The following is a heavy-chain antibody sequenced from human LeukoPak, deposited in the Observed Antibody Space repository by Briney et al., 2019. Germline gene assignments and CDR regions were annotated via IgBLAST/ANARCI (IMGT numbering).Heavy chain of an antibody. Sequence: SETLSLTCTVSGGSISNYYWSWIRQPPGKGLEWIGYIYCSGSTSYNPSLKSRVTISVDTSKNQFSLKLNSVTAADTAVYYCARHHGPWGQGTLVTVSS. V-gene: IGHV4-59*08. CDR3: ARHHGP. J-gene: IGHJ5*02. CDR1: GGSISNYY. CDR2: IYCSGST.